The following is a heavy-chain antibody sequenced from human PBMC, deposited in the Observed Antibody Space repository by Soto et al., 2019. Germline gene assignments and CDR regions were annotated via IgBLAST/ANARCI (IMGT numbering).Heavy chain of an antibody. V-gene: IGHV1-46*01. CDR2: TIPRVGST. CDR1: GYTFTSYY. CDR3: ARESGLIVSSFGY. Sequence: ASEKVSCKASGYTFTSYYLHCVPQAPGQGLEWMAITIPRVGSTNYAQKFQGRGTITADKSTSTGYMELSSLRSEDTAVYYCARESGLIVSSFGYWGQGTLVTVSS. D-gene: IGHD3-16*02. J-gene: IGHJ4*02.